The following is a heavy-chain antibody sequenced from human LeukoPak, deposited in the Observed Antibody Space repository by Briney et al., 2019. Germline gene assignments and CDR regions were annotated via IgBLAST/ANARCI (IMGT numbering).Heavy chain of an antibody. CDR1: GASISHYY. V-gene: IGHV4-59*01. Sequence: SETLSLTCAVSGASISHYYWNWFRQPPGKGLEWIGSIFYSEDDNYNPSLKSRVTISFDTSKSPFSLTLTSVTAADTAVYYCAKGETVATSPSDDWGQGILVTASS. CDR3: AKGETVATSPSDD. CDR2: IFYSEDD. D-gene: IGHD5-12*01. J-gene: IGHJ4*02.